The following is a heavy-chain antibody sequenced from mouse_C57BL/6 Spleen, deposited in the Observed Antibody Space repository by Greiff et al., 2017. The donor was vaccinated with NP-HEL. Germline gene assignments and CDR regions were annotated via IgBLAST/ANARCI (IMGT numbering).Heavy chain of an antibody. D-gene: IGHD2-3*01. J-gene: IGHJ3*01. CDR1: DYTFTSYW. CDR2: IHPSDSDT. Sequence: QVQLKQPGAELVKPGASVKVSCKASDYTFTSYWMHWVKQRPGQGLEWIGRIHPSDSDTNYNQKFKGKATLTVDKSSSTAYMQLSSLTSEDSAVYYCARGVYDGYYVEFAYWGQGTLVTVSA. V-gene: IGHV1-74*01. CDR3: ARGVYDGYYVEFAY.